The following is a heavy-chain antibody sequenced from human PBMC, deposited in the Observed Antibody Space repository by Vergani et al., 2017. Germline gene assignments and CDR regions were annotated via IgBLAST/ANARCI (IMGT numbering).Heavy chain of an antibody. Sequence: EVQLVESGGGLVQPGGSLRLSCAASGFTFSSYAMSWVRQAPGKGLEWISYMSSGDSIYYADSVKGRFTVSRDNTKNTLYLQMNSLRAEDTAVYYCARETDTGSSVSYNYYAMDVWGQGTTVSVSS. D-gene: IGHD3-9*01. V-gene: IGHV3-48*03. CDR3: ARETDTGSSVSYNYYAMDV. J-gene: IGHJ6*02. CDR1: GFTFSSYA. CDR2: MSSGDSI.